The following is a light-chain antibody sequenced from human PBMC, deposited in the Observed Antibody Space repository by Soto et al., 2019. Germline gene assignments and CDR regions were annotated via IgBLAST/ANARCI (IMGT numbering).Light chain of an antibody. J-gene: IGLJ2*01. CDR3: GAWEDSLRCGV. CDR1: SSNIGSNY. CDR2: RNS. V-gene: IGLV1-47*01. Sequence: QSVLTQPPSASGTPGQRVTISCSGSSSNIGSNYVYWYQQLPGTVPQLLIYRNSERPSGVPDRFSGSKSGTSASLAISGLRSEEWGDYYWGAWEDSLRCGVFRRGTKVTVL.